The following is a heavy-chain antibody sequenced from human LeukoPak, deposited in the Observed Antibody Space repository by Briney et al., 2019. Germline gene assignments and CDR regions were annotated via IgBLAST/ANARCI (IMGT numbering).Heavy chain of an antibody. CDR1: GYTFTNYG. D-gene: IGHD3-10*01. V-gene: IGHV1-3*04. J-gene: IGHJ1*01. CDR2: INTGNGNT. Sequence: ASVKVSCKPSGYTFTNYGMHWVRQAPRQSPEWMGWINTGNGNTKSSQKFQDRVTLTRDTSASTAYMELNSLSSGDTAVYYCARVPLNDASRHYYPHWGQGTPVSVSS. CDR3: ARVPLNDASRHYYPH.